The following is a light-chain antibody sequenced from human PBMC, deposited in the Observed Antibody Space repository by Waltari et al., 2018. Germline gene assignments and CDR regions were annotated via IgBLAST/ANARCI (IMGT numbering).Light chain of an antibody. CDR3: QKFNSAPYT. V-gene: IGKV1-27*01. Sequence: DIQMTQSPSSLSASVGDRVIITCRASQGISNYLAWYQQKPGKVPKLLIHAASTLESGVPSRFSGSGSGTDFTLTITSLQPEDVATYYCQKFNSAPYTFGQGTKLEI. J-gene: IGKJ2*01. CDR2: AAS. CDR1: QGISNY.